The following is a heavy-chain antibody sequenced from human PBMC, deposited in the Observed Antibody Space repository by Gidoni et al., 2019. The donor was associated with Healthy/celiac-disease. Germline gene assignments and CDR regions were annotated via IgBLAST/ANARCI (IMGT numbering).Heavy chain of an antibody. CDR1: GGSVSGYY. CDR2: NNHGGST. Sequence: QVQLHQWGAGLLKPSETLCLTCADYGGSVSGYYWSWIRQLPGKGLEWIRENNHGGSTDYHPSIKSQVTRSVDTSMNQFSLKLTAVSASDTDVYYGAGTGGFDYWGQGTLVTVSS. CDR3: AGTGGFDY. J-gene: IGHJ4*02. D-gene: IGHD2-8*02. V-gene: IGHV4-34*01.